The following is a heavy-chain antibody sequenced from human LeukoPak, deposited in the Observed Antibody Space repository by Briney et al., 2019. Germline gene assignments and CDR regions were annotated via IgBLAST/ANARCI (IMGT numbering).Heavy chain of an antibody. CDR1: DHSISSEDY. Sequence: SETLSLTCTVSDHSISSEDYWGWIRQPPGKGLEWIGEIYHSGSTNYNPSLKSRVTISVDKSKNQFSLKLSSVTAADTAVYYCARDLSGYYDILTGYSQFDPWGQGTLVTVSS. CDR3: ARDLSGYYDILTGYSQFDP. V-gene: IGHV4-38-2*02. J-gene: IGHJ5*02. CDR2: IYHSGST. D-gene: IGHD3-9*01.